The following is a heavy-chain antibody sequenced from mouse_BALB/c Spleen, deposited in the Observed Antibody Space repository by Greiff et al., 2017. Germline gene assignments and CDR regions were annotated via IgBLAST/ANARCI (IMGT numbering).Heavy chain of an antibody. CDR2: INPYNDGT. V-gene: IGHV1-14*01. D-gene: IGHD2-1*01. Sequence: EVKLQESGPELVKPGASVKMSCKASGYTFTSYVMHWVKQKPGQGLEWIGYINPYNDGTKYNEKFKGKATLTSDKSSSTAYMELSSLTSEDSAVYYCARSTGNYLYYFDYWGQGTTLTVSS. CDR3: ARSTGNYLYYFDY. CDR1: GYTFTSYV. J-gene: IGHJ2*01.